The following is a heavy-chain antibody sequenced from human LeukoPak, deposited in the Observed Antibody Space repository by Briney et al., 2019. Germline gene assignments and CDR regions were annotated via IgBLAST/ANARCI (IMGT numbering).Heavy chain of an antibody. CDR3: AKDQDGYNTFDY. Sequence: AGGSLRLSCAASGFTFNNYGMHWVRQAPGKGLEWVAFIRYDGSNKYYADSVKGRFTISRDNSKNTLYLQMNSLRAEDTAVYYCAKDQDGYNTFDYWGQGTLVTVSS. D-gene: IGHD5-24*01. J-gene: IGHJ4*02. V-gene: IGHV3-30*02. CDR2: IRYDGSNK. CDR1: GFTFNNYG.